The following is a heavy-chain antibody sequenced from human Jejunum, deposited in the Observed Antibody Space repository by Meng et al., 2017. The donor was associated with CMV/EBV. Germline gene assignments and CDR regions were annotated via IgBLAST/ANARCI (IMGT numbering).Heavy chain of an antibody. CDR2: IVPLLGTV. CDR1: GGTFSSYA. V-gene: IGHV1-69*05. J-gene: IGHJ4*02. D-gene: IGHD3-3*02. Sequence: ASGGTFSSYAISWVRQAPGHGLEWMGGIVPLLGTVNYAQKFQGRITITTDESTSTGYMEPSSLRSEDTAVYYCARAHDSISNPYFDFWGQGTLVTVSS. CDR3: ARAHDSISNPYFDF.